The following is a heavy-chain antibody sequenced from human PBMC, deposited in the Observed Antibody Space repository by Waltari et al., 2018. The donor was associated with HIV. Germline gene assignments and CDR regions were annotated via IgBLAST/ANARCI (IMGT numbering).Heavy chain of an antibody. J-gene: IGHJ3*02. CDR1: VLSLSKYT. CDR2: VSFDASQT. D-gene: IGHD1-26*01. Sequence: QVQLVESGVGVVQPGRSLRLSCPDSVLSLSKYTVHWVRQAPGTGLDWWAAVSFDASQTYYTDSVKGRFTISRDSAIDTVYLQMSNLRIEDTAVYYCASGSGSYLDGFDIWGQGTMVTVSS. V-gene: IGHV3-30*10. CDR3: ASGSGSYLDGFDI.